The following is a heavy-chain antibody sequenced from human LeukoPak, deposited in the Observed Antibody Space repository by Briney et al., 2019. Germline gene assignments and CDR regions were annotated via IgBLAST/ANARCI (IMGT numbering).Heavy chain of an antibody. CDR3: AAVLRFLEWSLDY. CDR1: EFTFSTYV. Sequence: GGSLRLSCTASEFTFSTYVMTWVRQVPGKGLEWVSSVSGNGRDRYYADPVKGRFTISRDNSKNTLYLQMNSLRAEDTAVYYCAAVLRFLEWSLDYWGQGTLVTVSS. J-gene: IGHJ4*02. CDR2: VSGNGRDR. D-gene: IGHD3-3*01. V-gene: IGHV3-23*01.